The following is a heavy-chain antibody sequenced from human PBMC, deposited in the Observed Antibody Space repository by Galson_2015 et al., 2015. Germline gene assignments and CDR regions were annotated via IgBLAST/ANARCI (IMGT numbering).Heavy chain of an antibody. CDR2: INAGNGNT. V-gene: IGHV1-3*01. D-gene: IGHD6-13*01. Sequence: SVKVSCKASGYTFTSYATHWVRQAPGQRLEWMGWINAGNGNTKYSQEFQGRVTITRDTSASTAYMELSSLRSEDTAVYYCARALGYSSSWGNWFDPWGQGTLVTVSS. CDR3: ARALGYSSSWGNWFDP. J-gene: IGHJ5*02. CDR1: GYTFTSYA.